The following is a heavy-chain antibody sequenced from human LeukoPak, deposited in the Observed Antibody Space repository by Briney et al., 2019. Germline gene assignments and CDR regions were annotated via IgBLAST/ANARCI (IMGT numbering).Heavy chain of an antibody. Sequence: GGSLRLSCAASGFTFSSYWMHWVRQAPGKGLVWVSRINTDGSSTSYADSVKGRFTISRDNAKNTLYLQMNSLRAEDTAVYYCARDHRYYYYDSSGNPPLDYWGQGTLVTVSS. CDR3: ARDHRYYYYDSSGNPPLDY. CDR1: GFTFSSYW. CDR2: INTDGSST. D-gene: IGHD3-22*01. V-gene: IGHV3-74*01. J-gene: IGHJ4*02.